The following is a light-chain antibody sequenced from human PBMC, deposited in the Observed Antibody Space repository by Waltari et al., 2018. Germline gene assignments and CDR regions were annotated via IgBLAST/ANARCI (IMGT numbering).Light chain of an antibody. CDR3: QQYTNSPQGIS. CDR2: GAS. V-gene: IGKV3-20*01. CDR1: QTVSSPF. Sequence: EIVLTQSPAPLSLSPGESATPSCTASQTVSSPFFAWYQQKPGQAPRLLIYGASSRPAGIPDRFSGSGSGTDFTLTISRLEPEDFAVYYCQQYTNSPQGISFGQGTRLEIK. J-gene: IGKJ5*01.